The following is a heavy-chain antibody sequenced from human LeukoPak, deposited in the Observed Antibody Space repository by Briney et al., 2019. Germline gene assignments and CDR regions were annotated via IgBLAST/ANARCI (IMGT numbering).Heavy chain of an antibody. CDR1: GFTFSNYA. J-gene: IGHJ4*02. CDR3: ARDRSN. Sequence: GVSLRLSCAASGFTFSNYAMTWVRQAPGKGLEWVSTISGSGASTYYADSVKGRFTISRDNSKNTLYLQMNSLRAEDTAVYYCARDRSNWGQGTLVTVSS. CDR2: ISGSGAST. V-gene: IGHV3-23*01.